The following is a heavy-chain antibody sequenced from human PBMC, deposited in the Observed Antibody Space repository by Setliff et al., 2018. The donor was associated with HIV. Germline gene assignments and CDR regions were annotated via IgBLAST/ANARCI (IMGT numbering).Heavy chain of an antibody. Sequence: SETLSLTCAVYGGSVSGHYWGWFRQPPGKGLEWIGEITPSGDTNYIPSLKSRVTMSLDTSKNQFSLKLSSVTAADTAVYYCARGGRDPCTNWFDPWGQGTLVTVSS. J-gene: IGHJ5*02. V-gene: IGHV4-34*01. CDR3: ARGGRDPCTNWFDP. CDR2: ITPSGDT. CDR1: GGSVSGHY.